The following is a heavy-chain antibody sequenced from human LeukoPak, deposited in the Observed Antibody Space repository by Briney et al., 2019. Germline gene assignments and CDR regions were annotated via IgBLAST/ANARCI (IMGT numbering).Heavy chain of an antibody. CDR2: INPNSGGT. D-gene: IGHD6-13*01. CDR3: ARGSYSSSWYKFDP. V-gene: IGHV1-2*02. CDR1: GYTFTGYY. J-gene: IGHJ5*02. Sequence: GASVKVSCKASGYTFTGYYMHWVRQAPGQGLEWMGWINPNSGGTKYAQKFQGRVTMTRDTSISTAYMELSRLRSDDTAVYYCARGSYSSSWYKFDPWGQGTLVTVSS.